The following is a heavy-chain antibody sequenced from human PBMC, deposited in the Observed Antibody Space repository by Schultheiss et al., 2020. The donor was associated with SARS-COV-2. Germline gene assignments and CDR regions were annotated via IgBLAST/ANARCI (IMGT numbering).Heavy chain of an antibody. Sequence: SETLSLTCAVSGGSISSSNWWSWVRQPPGKGLEWIGEIYHSGSTNYNPSLKSRVTISVDTSRRQFSLKLTSVTAADTAVYYCARFFSGIDSWGQGTLVTVSS. CDR1: GGSISSSNW. CDR2: IYHSGST. J-gene: IGHJ4*02. D-gene: IGHD1-26*01. V-gene: IGHV4-4*02. CDR3: ARFFSGIDS.